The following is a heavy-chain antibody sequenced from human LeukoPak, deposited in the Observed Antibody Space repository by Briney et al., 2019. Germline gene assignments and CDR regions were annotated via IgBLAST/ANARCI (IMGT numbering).Heavy chain of an antibody. CDR1: SYSFNRYG. CDR3: ARSGRGTYYYFDL. V-gene: IGHV1-18*01. J-gene: IGHJ4*02. Sequence: ASVKVSCKASSYSFNRYGISWVRQAPGQGLEWMGWISGYNGNTNYAQKFLGRVSMTADTSTSTAYMELRSLTSDDTAVYYCARSGRGTYYYFDLWGQGNRVTVSS. D-gene: IGHD5-12*01. CDR2: ISGYNGNT.